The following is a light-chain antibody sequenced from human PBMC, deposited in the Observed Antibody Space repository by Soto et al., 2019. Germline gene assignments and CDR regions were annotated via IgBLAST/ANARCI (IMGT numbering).Light chain of an antibody. CDR3: CSYAGSSTSRV. Sequence: QSALTQPASVSRSPGQSITISCTGTSSDVGSYNLVSWYQQHPGKAPKLMIYEVSKRPSGVSNRFSGSKSGNTASLTISGLQAEDEADYYCCSYAGSSTSRVFGGGTKLTVL. J-gene: IGLJ2*01. CDR2: EVS. V-gene: IGLV2-23*02. CDR1: SSDVGSYNL.